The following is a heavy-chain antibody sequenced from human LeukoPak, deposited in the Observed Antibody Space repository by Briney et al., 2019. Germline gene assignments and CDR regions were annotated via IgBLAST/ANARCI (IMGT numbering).Heavy chain of an antibody. CDR3: ARVEWELLGANL. V-gene: IGHV4-59*11. Sequence: SETLSLTCSVSGDSIRSHYWSWIRQPPGKRPEWIGHVFFTGSTTYNPTLEGRVTISIDTSGSQFSLKLTSVTAAATAFYYWARVEWELLGANLWGQGILLSVSS. CDR1: GDSIRSHY. CDR2: VFFTGST. J-gene: IGHJ4*02. D-gene: IGHD1-26*01.